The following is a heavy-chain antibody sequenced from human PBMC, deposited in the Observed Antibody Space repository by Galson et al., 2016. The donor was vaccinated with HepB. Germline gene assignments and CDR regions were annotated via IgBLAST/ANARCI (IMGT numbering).Heavy chain of an antibody. J-gene: IGHJ6*02. CDR1: GFTFSRYE. CDR2: ISYDGSNK. V-gene: IGHV3-30*04. CDR3: ARDEYYYGSGRTVRYSHYGVDV. Sequence: SLRLSCAASGFTFSRYEMNWVRQAPGKGLEWVAVISYDGSNKYYADSVTGRFTISRDNSKSTLYVQLNSLRAEDTAVYYCARDEYYYGSGRTVRYSHYGVDVWGQGTTVTVSS. D-gene: IGHD3-10*01.